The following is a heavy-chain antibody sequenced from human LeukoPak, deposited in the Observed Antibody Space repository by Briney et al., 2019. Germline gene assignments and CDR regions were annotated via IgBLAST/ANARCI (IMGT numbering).Heavy chain of an antibody. Sequence: PGGSLRLPCAASGFTFSSYAMTWVRQAPGKGLEWVSYITPSTTIIFYSDSVRGRFTISRDNAKNSLFLQMNSLRAEDTAVYYCARDHDYAFDYWGRGILVTVSS. CDR2: ITPSTTII. J-gene: IGHJ4*02. CDR3: ARDHDYAFDY. CDR1: GFTFSSYA. D-gene: IGHD4/OR15-4a*01. V-gene: IGHV3-48*01.